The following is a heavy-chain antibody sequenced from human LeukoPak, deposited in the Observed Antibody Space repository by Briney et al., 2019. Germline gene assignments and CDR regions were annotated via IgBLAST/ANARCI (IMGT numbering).Heavy chain of an antibody. V-gene: IGHV3-30*18. D-gene: IGHD3-10*02. CDR2: ISYDANNK. CDR1: GFTFSIYG. CDR3: AELGITMIGGV. J-gene: IGHJ6*04. Sequence: GRPLRLSCAASGFTFSIYGMHWVRQAPGQGLEWVAVISYDANNKYYGDSVKGRFTISRDNAKNSLYLQMNSLRAEDTAVYYCAELGITMIGGVWGKGTTVTISS.